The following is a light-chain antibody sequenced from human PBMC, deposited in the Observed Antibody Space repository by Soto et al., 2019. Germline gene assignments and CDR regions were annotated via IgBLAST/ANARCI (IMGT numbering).Light chain of an antibody. CDR1: QSVSSSY. CDR3: QQFGSSSWT. J-gene: IGKJ1*01. CDR2: GAS. Sequence: ESVLAQSPGTPSLSPGEKTTLSCRALQSVSSSYLAWYQQKPGQAPRLLIYGASSRAAGIPDRFSGSGSGTDFTLTVSRLEPEDFAVYYCQQFGSSSWTFGQGTKV. V-gene: IGKV3-20*01.